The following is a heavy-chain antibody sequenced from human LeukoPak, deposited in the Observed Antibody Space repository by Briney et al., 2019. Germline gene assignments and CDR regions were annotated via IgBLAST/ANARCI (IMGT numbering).Heavy chain of an antibody. CDR2: IYTSGST. V-gene: IGHV4-61*02. D-gene: IGHD7-27*01. CDR3: ARDKGTGSHFDY. CDR1: GGSISSGSYY. Sequence: SETLSLTCTVSGGSISSGSYYWSWIRQPAGKGLEWIGRIYTSGSTNYNPSLKSRVTMSVDTSKNQFSLKLSSVTAADTAVYYCARDKGTGSHFDYWGQGTLVTVSS. J-gene: IGHJ4*02.